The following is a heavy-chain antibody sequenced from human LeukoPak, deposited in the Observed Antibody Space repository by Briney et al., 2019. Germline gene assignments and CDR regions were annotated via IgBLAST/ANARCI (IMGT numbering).Heavy chain of an antibody. CDR1: AFTFTSYA. CDR3: AKCYDILTGYFDY. V-gene: IGHV3-23*01. CDR2: ISGGGGST. J-gene: IGHJ4*02. Sequence: PGGSLSLSCAASAFTFTSYAMSWARQSPGKGLEWVSAISGGGGSTYYANYADTVTGRFTISRDNSKNTLYLQMKSLRAEDTAVYYCAKCYDILTGYFDYWGQGTLVTVSS. D-gene: IGHD3-9*01.